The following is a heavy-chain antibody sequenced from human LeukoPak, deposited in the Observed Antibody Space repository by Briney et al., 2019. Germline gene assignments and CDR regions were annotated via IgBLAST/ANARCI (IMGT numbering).Heavy chain of an antibody. D-gene: IGHD3-10*01. CDR3: ARDLAVGALLWFGETSKGLDP. CDR1: GGSISSGGYS. V-gene: IGHV4-30-2*01. CDR2: IYHSGST. J-gene: IGHJ5*02. Sequence: SQTLSLTCAVSGGSISSGGYSWGWIRQPPGKGLEWIGYIYHSGSTYRNPSLKSRVTISVDRSKNQFSLKLSSVTAADTAVYYCARDLAVGALLWFGETSKGLDPWGQGTLVTVSS.